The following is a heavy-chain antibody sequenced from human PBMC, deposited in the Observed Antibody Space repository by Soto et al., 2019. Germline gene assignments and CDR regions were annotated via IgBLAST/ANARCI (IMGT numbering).Heavy chain of an antibody. CDR2: INPNSGGT. CDR3: ARDLSLRYSSSSRSGMDV. V-gene: IGHV1-2*04. Sequence: EASVKVSCKASGYTFTGYYMHWVRQAPGQGLEWMGWINPNSGGTNYAQKFQGWVTMTRDTSISTAYMELSRLRSDDTAVYYCARDLSLRYSSSSRSGMDVWGKGTTVTVSS. CDR1: GYTFTGYY. J-gene: IGHJ6*04. D-gene: IGHD6-6*01.